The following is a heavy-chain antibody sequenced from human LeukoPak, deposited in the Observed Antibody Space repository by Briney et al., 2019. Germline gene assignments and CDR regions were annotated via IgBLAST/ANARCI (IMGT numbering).Heavy chain of an antibody. V-gene: IGHV3-9*01. CDR1: GFTFSSYG. CDR3: AKGFGEFPFDAFHI. D-gene: IGHD3-10*01. J-gene: IGHJ3*02. Sequence: GGSLRLSCAASGFTFSSYGMHWVRQTPGRGLQWVSSISWNSGNINYADSVKGRFTISRDNAKNSLYLQMNSLRPDDTALYYCAKGFGEFPFDAFHIWGQGTMVTVSS. CDR2: ISWNSGNI.